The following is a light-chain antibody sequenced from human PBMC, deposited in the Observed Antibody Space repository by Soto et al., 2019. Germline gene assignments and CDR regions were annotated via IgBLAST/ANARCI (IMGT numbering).Light chain of an antibody. CDR2: NNN. CDR1: SSSIGSNA. CDR3: AAWDGSLSAVL. J-gene: IGLJ2*01. V-gene: IGLV1-44*01. Sequence: QLVLTQPPSASGTPGQRVTISCSGSSSSIGSNAVNWYQHIPGTAPKLLIHNNNQRPSGVPDRFSGSKSGTSASLTISGLQSEDEADYYCAAWDGSLSAVLFGGGTKVTVL.